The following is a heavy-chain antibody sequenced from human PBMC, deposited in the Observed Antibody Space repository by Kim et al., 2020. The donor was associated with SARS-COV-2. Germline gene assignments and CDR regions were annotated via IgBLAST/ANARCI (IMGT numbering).Heavy chain of an antibody. CDR1: GFTFSNYW. J-gene: IGHJ4*02. D-gene: IGHD3-9*01. CDR2: INGDGTTT. V-gene: IGHV3-74*01. CDR3: VRDGLADHFDY. Sequence: GGSRSLSCAASGFTFSNYWMYWVRQAPGKGLVLVSRINGDGTTTTYADYVKGRFTISRDNAKDTLFLQMSSLRGEDTAVYYCVRDGLADHFDYWGQGTLVTVSS.